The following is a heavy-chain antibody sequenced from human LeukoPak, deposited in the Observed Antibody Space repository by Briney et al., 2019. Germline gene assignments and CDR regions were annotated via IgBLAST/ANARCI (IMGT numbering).Heavy chain of an antibody. CDR1: GFTFSSYG. D-gene: IGHD5-24*01. V-gene: IGHV3-33*01. CDR3: ARGWLQLLYLADY. J-gene: IGHJ4*02. Sequence: GGSLRLSCAASGFTFSSYGMHWVRQAPGKGLEWVAVIWYDGSNKYYADSVKGRFTISRDNSKNTLYLQMNSLRAEDTAVYYCARGWLQLLYLADYWGQGTLVTVSS. CDR2: IWYDGSNK.